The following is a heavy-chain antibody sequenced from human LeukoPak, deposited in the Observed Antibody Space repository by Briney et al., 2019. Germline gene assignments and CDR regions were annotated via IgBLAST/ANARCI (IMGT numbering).Heavy chain of an antibody. CDR1: GGSFSGYY. D-gene: IGHD3-22*01. CDR2: INHSGST. J-gene: IGHJ4*02. Sequence: SETLSLTCAVYGGSFSGYYWSWIRQPPGKGLEWIGEINHSGSTNYNPSLKSRVTISVDTSKNQFSLKLSSVTAADTAVYYCARDSKKTKKYYDSSGYYSLDYWGQGTLVTVSS. V-gene: IGHV4-34*01. CDR3: ARDSKKTKKYYDSSGYYSLDY.